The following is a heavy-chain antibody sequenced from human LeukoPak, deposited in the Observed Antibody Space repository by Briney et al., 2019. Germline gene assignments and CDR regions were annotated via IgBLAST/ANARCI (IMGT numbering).Heavy chain of an antibody. J-gene: IGHJ3*02. V-gene: IGHV1-69*01. CDR3: AGFFYDNSNAAFDI. CDR2: IIPIYGRA. D-gene: IGHD3-22*01. CDR1: GGTFSNYDFTFTSYA. Sequence: ASVKVSCKASGGTFSNYDFTFTSYAITWVRQAPGQGLEWMGGIIPIYGRADYPQKFQGSVTITVDESTRTVTMQLSSLSSEDTAVYYCAGFFYDNSNAAFDIWGQGTVVTVS.